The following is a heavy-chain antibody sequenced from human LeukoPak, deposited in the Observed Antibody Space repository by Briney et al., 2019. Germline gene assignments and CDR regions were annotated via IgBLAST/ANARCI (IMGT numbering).Heavy chain of an antibody. D-gene: IGHD3-10*01. V-gene: IGHV4-39*01. CDR2: IYYSGST. CDR1: GGSISSSSYY. Sequence: SETLSLTCTVSGGSISSSSYYWGWIRQPPGKGLEWIGSIYYSGSTYYNPSLKSRVTISVDTSKNQFSLKLSSVTAADTAVYYCARRRLIGSGSFKPNDYYFDYWGRGTLVTVSS. J-gene: IGHJ4*02. CDR3: ARRRLIGSGSFKPNDYYFDY.